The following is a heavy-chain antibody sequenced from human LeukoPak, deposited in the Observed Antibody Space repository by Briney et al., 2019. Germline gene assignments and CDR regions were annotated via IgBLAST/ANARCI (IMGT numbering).Heavy chain of an antibody. J-gene: IGHJ3*02. Sequence: GGSLRLSCVVSGFSFGSEAMSWVRQAPGRGLEWVSSISPGGGTTYYADSVKGRFTISRDNSKNTLYLQMNSLRAEDTAVYYCAREEVAAALEAFDIWGQGTMVTVSS. D-gene: IGHD2-15*01. V-gene: IGHV3-23*01. CDR2: ISPGGGTT. CDR1: GFSFGSEA. CDR3: AREEVAAALEAFDI.